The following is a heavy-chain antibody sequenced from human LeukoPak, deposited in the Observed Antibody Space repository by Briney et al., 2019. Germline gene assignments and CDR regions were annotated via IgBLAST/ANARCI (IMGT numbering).Heavy chain of an antibody. D-gene: IGHD6-13*01. J-gene: IGHJ4*02. CDR3: AKDLTSYSSSWPSLASGDYFDY. CDR1: GFTFSSYA. V-gene: IGHV3-23*01. CDR2: ISGSGGST. Sequence: PGGSLRLSCAASGFTFSSYAMSWVRQAPGKGLEWVSAISGSGGSTYYADSVKGRFTISRDNSKNTLYLQMNSLRAEDTAVYYCAKDLTSYSSSWPSLASGDYFDYWGQGTLVTVSS.